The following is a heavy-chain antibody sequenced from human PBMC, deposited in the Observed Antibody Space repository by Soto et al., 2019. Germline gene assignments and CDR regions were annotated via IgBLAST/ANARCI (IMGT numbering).Heavy chain of an antibody. CDR3: AKGGGAGSDY. CDR2: VNEDGSEK. CDR1: GFTFSSYY. D-gene: IGHD1-26*01. J-gene: IGHJ4*02. V-gene: IGHV3-7*01. Sequence: EVQLVESGGGLVQPGGSLRLSCAASGFTFSSYYMSWVRQAQGKGLEWVANVNEDGSEKYYVDSVKGRFTVSRDNAKNSRYLQMTSQRAEDTAGYYCAKGGGAGSDYWGQGTLVTVSS.